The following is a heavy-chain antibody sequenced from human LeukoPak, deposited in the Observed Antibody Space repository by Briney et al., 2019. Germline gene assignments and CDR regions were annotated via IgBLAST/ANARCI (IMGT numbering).Heavy chain of an antibody. V-gene: IGHV4-59*08. J-gene: IGHJ3*02. CDR1: GGSISSYY. CDR3: ARQDSGSYLNPLHI. CDR2: TYYTGST. Sequence: SETLSLTCTVSGGSISSYYWSWVRQPPGKGLEWIGYTYYTGSTNYNPSLKSRVTISVDTSKNQFSLKLSSVTAADTAVYYCARQDSGSYLNPLHIWGQGTMVTVSS. D-gene: IGHD1-26*01.